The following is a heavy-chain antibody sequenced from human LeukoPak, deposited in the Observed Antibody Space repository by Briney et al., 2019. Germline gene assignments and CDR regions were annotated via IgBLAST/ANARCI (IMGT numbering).Heavy chain of an antibody. CDR2: VRVSGSRV. CDR1: GFTFSSFA. Sequence: GGSLRLSCVASGFTFSSFAMSWVRQAPGKGLEWVSTVRVSGSRVFYADSVQGRFTISRDNSKNTVCLQMNTLRAEDTAVYYCAKDAYSYGHDAFDIWGQGTMVTVSS. CDR3: AKDAYSYGHDAFDI. V-gene: IGHV3-23*01. J-gene: IGHJ3*02. D-gene: IGHD5-18*01.